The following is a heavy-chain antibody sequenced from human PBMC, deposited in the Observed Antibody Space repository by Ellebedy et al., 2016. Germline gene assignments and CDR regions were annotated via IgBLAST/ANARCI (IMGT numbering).Heavy chain of an antibody. V-gene: IGHV1-46*01. J-gene: IGHJ6*02. Sequence: ASVKVSCXASGYTFTSYYMHWVRQAPGQGLEWMGIINPSGGSTSYAQKFQGRVTMTRDTSTSTVYMELSSLRSEDTAVYYCARDSDYGVRIYYYGMDVWGQGTTVTVSS. CDR3: ARDSDYGVRIYYYGMDV. D-gene: IGHD4-17*01. CDR1: GYTFTSYY. CDR2: INPSGGST.